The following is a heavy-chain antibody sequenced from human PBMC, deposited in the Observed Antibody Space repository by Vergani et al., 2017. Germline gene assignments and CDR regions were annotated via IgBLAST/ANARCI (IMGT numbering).Heavy chain of an antibody. V-gene: IGHV3-23*01. CDR2: LSSSDRRT. J-gene: IGHJ3*02. Sequence: EVQLLESGGDLIQPGGSLRLSCAASGFTFIMHAMSWVRQAPGKGLEWVSSLSSSDRRTHYADSVKGRFTISRDNSKNTLFLQINSLRPEDTAVYYCAKVGRSDVAFTFYAFDIWGQGTMVTVSS. D-gene: IGHD3-3*02. CDR1: GFTFIMHA. CDR3: AKVGRSDVAFTFYAFDI.